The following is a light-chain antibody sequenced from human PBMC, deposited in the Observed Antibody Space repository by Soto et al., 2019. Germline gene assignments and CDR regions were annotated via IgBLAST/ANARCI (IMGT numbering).Light chain of an antibody. CDR2: GNS. CDR1: SSNIGAGYD. V-gene: IGLV1-40*01. CDR3: QSYDSSLSGSIV. Sequence: QPVLTQPPSVSGAPGQRVTISCTGSSSNIGAGYDVHWYQQLPGTAPKLLIYGNSNRPSGVPDRFSGSKSGTSASLAITGLQAEDEADYYCQSYDSSLSGSIVFGTGTKLTVL. J-gene: IGLJ1*01.